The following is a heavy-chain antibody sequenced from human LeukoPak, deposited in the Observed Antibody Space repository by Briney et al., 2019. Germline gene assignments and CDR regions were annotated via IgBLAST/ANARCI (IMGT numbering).Heavy chain of an antibody. Sequence: GGSLRLSCAASGFTFSSYSMNWVRQAPGKGLEWVSSISSSSSYIYYADSVKGRFTISRDNAKNSLYQQMNSLRAEDTAVYYCARDGAAAGPTMDYWGQGTLVTVSS. CDR1: GFTFSSYS. V-gene: IGHV3-21*01. J-gene: IGHJ4*02. CDR3: ARDGAAAGPTMDY. D-gene: IGHD6-13*01. CDR2: ISSSSSYI.